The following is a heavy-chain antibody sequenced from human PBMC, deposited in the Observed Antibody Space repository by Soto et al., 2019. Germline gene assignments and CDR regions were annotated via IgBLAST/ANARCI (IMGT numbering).Heavy chain of an antibody. Sequence: SETLSLTCAVSGGSLSSSNWWSWVRQPPGKALEWLGEIFYSGSTKYNPSLNSRVTISADQSKNHLSLRLNSVTAADTAVYYCVHHGGEPCYHDFWGQGILVTVSS. CDR1: GGSLSSSNW. CDR3: VHHGGEPCYHDF. D-gene: IGHD2-15*01. CDR2: IFYSGST. J-gene: IGHJ4*01. V-gene: IGHV4-4*02.